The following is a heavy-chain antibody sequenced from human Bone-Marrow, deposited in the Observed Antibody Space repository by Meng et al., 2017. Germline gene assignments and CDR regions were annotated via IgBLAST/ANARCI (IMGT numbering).Heavy chain of an antibody. CDR2: ISAYNGNT. CDR3: ARVEVGITSGDY. Sequence: AQLWQSGGEGKKPGASVKVSCKASGYTFTNYGITWVRQAPGQGLEWMGWISAYNGNTNYAQTLQGRLTMTTDTSTSTAYMELRSLRSDDTAVYYCARVEVGITSGDYWGQGTLVTVSS. J-gene: IGHJ4*02. V-gene: IGHV1-18*01. CDR1: GYTFTNYG. D-gene: IGHD3-22*01.